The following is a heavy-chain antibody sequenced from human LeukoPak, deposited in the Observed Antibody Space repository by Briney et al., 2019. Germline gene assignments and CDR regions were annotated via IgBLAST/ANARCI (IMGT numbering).Heavy chain of an antibody. J-gene: IGHJ4*02. CDR1: GYSFTSYW. V-gene: IGHV5-51*01. D-gene: IGHD2-2*01. CDR2: IYPGDSDT. Sequence: GESLKISCKGSGYSFTSYWIGWVRQMPGKGLEWMGIIYPGDSDTRYSPSFQGQVTISADKSISTAYLQWSSLKASDTAMYYCARHRSRPNCSRTSCRPDYFDYWGQGTLVTVSS. CDR3: ARHRSRPNCSRTSCRPDYFDY.